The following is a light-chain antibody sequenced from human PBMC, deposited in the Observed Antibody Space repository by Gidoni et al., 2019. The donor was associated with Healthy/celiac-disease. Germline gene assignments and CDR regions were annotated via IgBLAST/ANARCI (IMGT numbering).Light chain of an antibody. V-gene: IGKV1-5*01. CDR3: QQYKSYSSLT. CDR2: DAS. CDR1: QSISSW. Sequence: DIQMTQSPSTLSASVGDRVTITCRASQSISSWLAWYQQKPGKAPKLLIYDASSLASGVPSRFSGSGSGTEFTLTISSLQPDDFATYYCQQYKSYSSLTFGGGTKVEIK. J-gene: IGKJ4*01.